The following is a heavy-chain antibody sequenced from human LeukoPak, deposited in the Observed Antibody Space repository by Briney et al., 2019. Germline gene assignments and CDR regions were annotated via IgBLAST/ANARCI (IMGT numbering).Heavy chain of an antibody. J-gene: IGHJ3*02. V-gene: IGHV1-69*05. Sequence: SVKVSCKASGGTFSSYAISWVRQAPGQGLEWMGRIIPIFGTANYAQKSQGRVTITTDESTSTAYMELSSLRSEDTAVYYCARDLMVYAGPRPMNAFDIWGQGTMVTVSS. CDR1: GGTFSSYA. CDR3: ARDLMVYAGPRPMNAFDI. D-gene: IGHD2-8*01. CDR2: IIPIFGTA.